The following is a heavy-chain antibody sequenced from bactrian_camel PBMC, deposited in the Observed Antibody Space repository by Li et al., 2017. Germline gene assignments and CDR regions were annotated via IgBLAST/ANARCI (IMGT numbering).Heavy chain of an antibody. J-gene: IGHJ4*01. CDR1: GFTISRYA. V-gene: IGHV3S31*01. CDR3: AKDLWGSAY. D-gene: IGHD5*01. CDR2: IESGMGST. Sequence: VQPVESGGGLVQPGGSLRLSCAASGFTISRYAMSWVRQAPGKGLEWVSGIESGMGSTYYADSVKGRFTASRDNAKNTLYLQLSSLKIEDTAMYYCAKDLWGSAYWGQGTQVTVS.